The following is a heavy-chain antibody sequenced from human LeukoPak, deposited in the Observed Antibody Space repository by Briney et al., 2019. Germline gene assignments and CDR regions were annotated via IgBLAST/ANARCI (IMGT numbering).Heavy chain of an antibody. D-gene: IGHD3-3*01. CDR3: ARALENDFWSGYYLGYYFDY. J-gene: IGHJ4*02. CDR1: GYTITGYY. V-gene: IGHV1-2*02. Sequence: GASVKVSCKASGYTITGYYMHWVRQAPGQGLEWMGWINPNSGGTNYAQKFQGRVTMTRDTSISTAYMELSRLRSDDTAVYYCARALENDFWSGYYLGYYFDYWGQGTLVTVSS. CDR2: INPNSGGT.